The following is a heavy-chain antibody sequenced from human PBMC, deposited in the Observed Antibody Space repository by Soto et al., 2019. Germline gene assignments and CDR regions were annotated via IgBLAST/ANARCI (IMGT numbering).Heavy chain of an antibody. CDR2: INHSGST. CDR1: GGSFSGYY. J-gene: IGHJ4*02. V-gene: IGHV4-34*01. D-gene: IGHD3-10*01. CDR3: ARGNGYYGSGSSNSFFDY. Sequence: QVQLQQWGAGLLKPSETLSLTCAVYGGSFSGYYWSWIRQPPGKGLEWIGEINHSGSTNYNPSLKSRVTISVDTSKNQFSLKLSSVTAADTAVYYCARGNGYYGSGSSNSFFDYWGQGTLVTVSS.